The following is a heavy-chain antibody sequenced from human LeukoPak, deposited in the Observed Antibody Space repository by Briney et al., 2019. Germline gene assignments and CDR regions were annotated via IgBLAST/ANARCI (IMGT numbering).Heavy chain of an antibody. V-gene: IGHV4-59*01. CDR2: IYYSGST. Sequence: AETLSLTCTVSGGSISSYYWSWIRQPPGKGLEWIGYIYYSGSTNYNPSLKSRVTISVDTSKNQFSLKLSSVTAADTAVYYCAGASYDSSGVHWGQGTLVTVSS. D-gene: IGHD3-22*01. CDR1: GGSISSYY. CDR3: AGASYDSSGVH. J-gene: IGHJ4*02.